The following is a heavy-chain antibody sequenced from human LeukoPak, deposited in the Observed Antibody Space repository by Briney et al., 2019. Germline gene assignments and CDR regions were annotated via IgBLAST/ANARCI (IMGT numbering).Heavy chain of an antibody. CDR3: AKAPSLVGAFDY. V-gene: IGHV3-30*02. D-gene: IGHD1-26*01. J-gene: IGHJ4*02. Sequence: PGGSLRLFCAASGFTFSSYGMHWVRQAPGKGLEWVAVIWYDGSNKYYADSVKGRFTISRDNSKNTLYLQMNSLRAEDTAVYYCAKAPSLVGAFDYWGQGTLVTVSS. CDR1: GFTFSSYG. CDR2: IWYDGSNK.